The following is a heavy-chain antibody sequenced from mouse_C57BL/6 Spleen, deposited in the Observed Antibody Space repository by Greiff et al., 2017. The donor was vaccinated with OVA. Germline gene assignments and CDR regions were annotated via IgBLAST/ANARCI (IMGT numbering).Heavy chain of an antibody. V-gene: IGHV1-64*01. J-gene: IGHJ4*01. D-gene: IGHD2-3*01. CDR1: GYTFTSYW. CDR3: ARGGDYDGYYREDYYAMDY. CDR2: IHPNSGST. Sequence: VQLQQPGAELVKPGASVKLSCKASGYTFTSYWMHWVKQRPGQGLEWIGMIHPNSGSTNYNEKFKSKATLTVDKSSSTAYMQLSSLTSEDSAVYYCARGGDYDGYYREDYYAMDYWGQGTSVTVSS.